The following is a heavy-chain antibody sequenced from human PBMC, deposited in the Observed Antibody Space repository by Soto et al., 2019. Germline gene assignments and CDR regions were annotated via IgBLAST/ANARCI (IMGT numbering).Heavy chain of an antibody. CDR1: GFTFSSYA. D-gene: IGHD2-21*01. V-gene: IGHV3-23*01. J-gene: IGHJ4*02. CDR3: AKAPLDSYCGGDCYFDY. Sequence: GGSLRLSCAASGFTFSSYAMSWVRQAPGKGLEWVSAISGSGGSTYYADSVKGLFTISRDNSKNTLYLQMNSLRAEDTAVYYCAKAPLDSYCGGDCYFDYWGQGTLVTVSS. CDR2: ISGSGGST.